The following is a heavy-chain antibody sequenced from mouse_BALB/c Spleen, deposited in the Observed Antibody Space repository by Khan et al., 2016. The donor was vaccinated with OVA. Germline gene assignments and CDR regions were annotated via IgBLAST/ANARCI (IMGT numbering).Heavy chain of an antibody. V-gene: IGHV5-6*01. CDR3: TSHLTGSFAY. J-gene: IGHJ3*01. CDR1: GFTFSTYG. CDR2: INSDGYYT. Sequence: EVELVESGGDLVKPGGSLRLSCAASGFTFSTYGMSWVRQFPDKRLEWVATINSDGYYTYYPDTVQGRFTISRTNADNTLYLQMSSLKSEATAIYYCTSHLTGSFAYWGQGTLVTVSA. D-gene: IGHD4-1*01.